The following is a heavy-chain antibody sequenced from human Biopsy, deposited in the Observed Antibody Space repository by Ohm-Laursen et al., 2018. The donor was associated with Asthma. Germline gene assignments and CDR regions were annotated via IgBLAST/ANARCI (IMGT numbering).Heavy chain of an antibody. D-gene: IGHD1-26*01. V-gene: IGHV3-30-3*01. CDR1: GFTFSSYA. Sequence: SLRLSCTASGFTFSSYAMHWVRQAPGKGLEWVAVISYDGSNKYYADSVKGRFTISRDNSKNTLYLQMNSLRAEDTAVYYCAKGKRYSGSYFDYWGQGTLVTVSS. CDR2: ISYDGSNK. J-gene: IGHJ4*02. CDR3: AKGKRYSGSYFDY.